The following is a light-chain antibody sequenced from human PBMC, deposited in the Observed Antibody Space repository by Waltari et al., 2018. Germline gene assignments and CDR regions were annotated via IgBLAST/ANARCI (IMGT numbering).Light chain of an antibody. CDR1: GPNTGPGYS. CDR3: QSYDTSLSVV. V-gene: IGLV1-40*01. Sequence: QSVLTQPPSVSGAPGQRVTISCTGSGPNTGPGYSVPWYQPLPRAAPKPPIYGSTSRPLGVPARFFGSTSGTSASLAITGLQAEDEADYYCQSYDTSLSVVFGGGTKLTVL. CDR2: GST. J-gene: IGLJ3*02.